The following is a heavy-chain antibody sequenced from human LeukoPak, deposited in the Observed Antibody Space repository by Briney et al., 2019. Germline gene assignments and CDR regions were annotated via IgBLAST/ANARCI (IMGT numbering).Heavy chain of an antibody. CDR1: GFAFSNYA. V-gene: IGHV3-23*01. D-gene: IGHD2-21*02. CDR2: LSGSGGST. CDR3: AKGGGGDFPFDY. J-gene: IGHJ4*02. Sequence: GGSLRLSCAASGFAFSNYAMSWVRQAPGKGLEWVSGLSGSGGSTYYADSVKGRFTISRDNFKNTLYLQMNSLRAEDTAVYYCAKGGGGDFPFDYWGQGTLVTVSS.